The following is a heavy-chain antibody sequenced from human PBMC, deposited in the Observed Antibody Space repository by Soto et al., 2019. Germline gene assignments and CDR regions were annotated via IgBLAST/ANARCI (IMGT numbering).Heavy chain of an antibody. D-gene: IGHD6-13*01. Sequence: SQTLSLTCAISGDGVSSNTVTWNWIRQSPSRGLEWLGRTYYRSNWERDYAVSVQSRITINPDTSKNQFSLQLNSVTPEDTAVYYCVRLIGNSWLDYWGQGTLVTVSS. CDR2: TYYRSNWER. J-gene: IGHJ4*02. CDR3: VRLIGNSWLDY. CDR1: GDGVSSNTVT. V-gene: IGHV6-1*01.